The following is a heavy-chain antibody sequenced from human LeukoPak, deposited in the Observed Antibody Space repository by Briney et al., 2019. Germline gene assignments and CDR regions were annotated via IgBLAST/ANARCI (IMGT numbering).Heavy chain of an antibody. D-gene: IGHD3-22*01. V-gene: IGHV4-61*09. CDR1: GGSLSRGSSY. CDR3: ARHGSGYYYGLDY. Sequence: PSETLSLTCTVSGGSLSRGSSYWSWIRQPAGKGLEWIGHIFTGGSTKYNPSLKSRVSISVDTSKNQFSLKVNSLTAADTAVYYCARHGSGYYYGLDYWGQGTLVTVSS. J-gene: IGHJ4*02. CDR2: IFTGGST.